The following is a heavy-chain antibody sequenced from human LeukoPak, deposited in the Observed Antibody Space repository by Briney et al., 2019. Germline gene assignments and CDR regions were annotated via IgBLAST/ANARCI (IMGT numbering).Heavy chain of an antibody. Sequence: ASVKVSCKASGYTFTSYGISLVRQAPGQGLEWMGWISAYNGNTNYAQKLQGRVTMTTDTSTSTAYMELRSLRSDDTAVYYCARVCSSTSCSYYYYGMDVWGQGTTVTVSS. CDR1: GYTFTSYG. CDR3: ARVCSSTSCSYYYYGMDV. CDR2: ISAYNGNT. J-gene: IGHJ6*02. D-gene: IGHD2-2*01. V-gene: IGHV1-18*01.